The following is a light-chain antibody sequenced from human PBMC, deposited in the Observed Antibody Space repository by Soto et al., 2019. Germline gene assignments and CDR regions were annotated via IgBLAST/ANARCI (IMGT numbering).Light chain of an antibody. J-gene: IGKJ1*01. CDR3: QQYDNYSWT. V-gene: IGKV1-5*01. CDR2: DAS. CDR1: QSISSW. Sequence: DTHMTQPPSTLSAPVGDRVTITSLASQSISSWLAWYQQKPGKAPKLLIYDASSLESGVPSRFSGFRSGTEFTLTISSLQPDDFATYYCQQYDNYSWTSGHRTKVDIK.